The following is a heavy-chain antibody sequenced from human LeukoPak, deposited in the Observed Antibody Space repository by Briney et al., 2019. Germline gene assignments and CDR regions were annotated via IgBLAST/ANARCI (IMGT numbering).Heavy chain of an antibody. D-gene: IGHD4-23*01. V-gene: IGHV3-30*18. J-gene: IGHJ6*02. CDR1: GFTFSSYG. CDR3: AKDHTVVNSEEFYYYYGMDV. CDR2: ISYDGSNK. Sequence: GGSLRLSCAASGFTFSSYGMHWVRQAPGKGLEWVAVISYDGSNKYYADSVKGRFTISRDNSKNTLYLQMNSLRAEDTAVYYCAKDHTVVNSEEFYYYYGMDVWGQGTTVTVSS.